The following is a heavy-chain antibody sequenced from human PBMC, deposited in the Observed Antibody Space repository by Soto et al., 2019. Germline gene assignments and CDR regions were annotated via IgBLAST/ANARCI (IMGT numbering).Heavy chain of an antibody. V-gene: IGHV3-48*01. CDR2: ISSSSSTI. D-gene: IGHD4-17*01. CDR3: ARDDDYGDYVYYFDY. Sequence: EVQLVESGGGLVQPGGSLRLSCAASGFTFSSYSMNWVRQAPGKGLEWVSYISSSSSTIYYADSVKGRFTISRDNAKNSRYLEMNSLRAEDTAVYYCARDDDYGDYVYYFDYWGQGTLVTVSS. J-gene: IGHJ4*02. CDR1: GFTFSSYS.